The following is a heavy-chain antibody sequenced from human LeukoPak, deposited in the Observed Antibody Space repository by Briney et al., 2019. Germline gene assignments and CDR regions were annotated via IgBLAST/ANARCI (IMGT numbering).Heavy chain of an antibody. D-gene: IGHD3-22*01. CDR3: ARGSMIVGLGAFDI. CDR1: GYTFTSYG. V-gene: IGHV1-18*01. J-gene: IGHJ3*02. Sequence: GESLKISCKASGYTFTSYGISWVRQAPGQGLEWMGWISAYNGNTNYAQKLQGRVTMTTDTSTSTAYMELRSLRSDDTAVYYCARGSMIVGLGAFDIWGQGTMVTVSS. CDR2: ISAYNGNT.